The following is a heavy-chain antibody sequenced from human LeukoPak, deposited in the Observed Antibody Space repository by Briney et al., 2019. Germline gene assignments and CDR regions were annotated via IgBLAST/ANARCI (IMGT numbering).Heavy chain of an antibody. CDR1: GGSISSYY. D-gene: IGHD3-3*01. CDR3: ARLSLWSGYYYGMDV. Sequence: SQTLSLTCTVSGGSISSYYWSWIRQPPGKGLEWIGYIYYSGSTNYNPSLKSRVTISVDTSKNQFSLKLSSVTAADTAVYYCARLSLWSGYYYGMDVWAKGPRSPSP. J-gene: IGHJ6*02. CDR2: IYYSGST. V-gene: IGHV4-59*01.